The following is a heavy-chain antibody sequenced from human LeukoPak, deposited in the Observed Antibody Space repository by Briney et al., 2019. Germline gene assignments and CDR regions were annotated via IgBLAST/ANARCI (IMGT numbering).Heavy chain of an antibody. CDR3: TRDYGATY. CDR1: GFTVSSNY. J-gene: IGHJ4*02. CDR2: ISRSSSTI. V-gene: IGHV3-48*02. D-gene: IGHD4-17*01. Sequence: PGGSLRLSCAASGFTVSSNYMNWVRQAPGKGLEWISYISRSSSTIYYAGSVKGRFTISRDNAKNSLYLQMNSLSDEDTAVYYCTRDYGATYWGQGTLVTVSS.